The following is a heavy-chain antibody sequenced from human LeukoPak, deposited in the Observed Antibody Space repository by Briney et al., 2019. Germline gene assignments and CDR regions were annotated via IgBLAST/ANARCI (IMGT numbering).Heavy chain of an antibody. J-gene: IGHJ5*02. CDR2: MNPNSGNT. Sequence: GASVKVSCKASGGTFSSYAISWVRQATGQGLEWMGWMNPNSGNTGYAQKFQGRVTMTRNTSISTAYMELSSLRSEDTAVYYCAREGYYYDSSGYHETSNWFDPWGQGTLVTVSS. CDR1: GGTFSSYA. V-gene: IGHV1-8*02. D-gene: IGHD3-22*01. CDR3: AREGYYYDSSGYHETSNWFDP.